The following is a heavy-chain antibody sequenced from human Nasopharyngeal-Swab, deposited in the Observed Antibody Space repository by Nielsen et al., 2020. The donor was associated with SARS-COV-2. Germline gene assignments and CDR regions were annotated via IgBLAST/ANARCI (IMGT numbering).Heavy chain of an antibody. J-gene: IGHJ4*02. CDR3: AKESSVTTEG. CDR2: ISWNSGSI. D-gene: IGHD4-17*01. CDR1: GFTLDDYA. V-gene: IGHV3-9*01. Sequence: GGSLRLSCAASGFTLDDYAMHWVRQAPGKGLEWVSGISWNSGSIGYADSVKGRFTISRDNAKNSLYLQMNSLRAEDTALYYCAKESSVTTEGWGQGTLVTVSS.